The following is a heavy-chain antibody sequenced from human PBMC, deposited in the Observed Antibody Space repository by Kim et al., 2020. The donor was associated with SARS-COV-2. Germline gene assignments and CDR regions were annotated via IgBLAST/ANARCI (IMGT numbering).Heavy chain of an antibody. CDR3: ARSAERAWFNWFDP. D-gene: IGHD3-9*01. J-gene: IGHJ5*02. CDR1: GGSFTNYG. V-gene: IGHV1-69*13. CDR2: IIPIFRTI. Sequence: SVKVSCKASGGSFTNYGFSWVRQAPGQGLEWMGGIIPIFRTIKYAEKFGDRVTISADETTRTVYMELTSLTSEDTAIYYCARSAERAWFNWFDPWGQGT.